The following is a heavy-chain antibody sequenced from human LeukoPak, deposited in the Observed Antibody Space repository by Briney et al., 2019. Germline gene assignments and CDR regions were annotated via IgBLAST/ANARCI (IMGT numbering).Heavy chain of an antibody. CDR1: GGSFSGYY. V-gene: IGHV4-34*01. J-gene: IGHJ4*02. CDR2: INHRGST. Sequence: SETLSLTCAVYGGSFSGYYWSWIRQPPGKGLEWIGEINHRGSTNYNPSLKSRVTISVDTSKNQFSLKLSSVTAADTAVYYCATYHFRGDTSHYFDYWGQGTQVTVSS. CDR3: ATYHFRGDTSHYFDY. D-gene: IGHD3-10*01.